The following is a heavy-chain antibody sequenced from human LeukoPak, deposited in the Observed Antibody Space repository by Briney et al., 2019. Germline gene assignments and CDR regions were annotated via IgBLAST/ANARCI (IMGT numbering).Heavy chain of an antibody. CDR1: GFTFSSYA. V-gene: IGHV3-23*01. CDR2: ISGSGGST. D-gene: IGHD3-9*01. CDR3: AKVGLGYFDRLFPEF. J-gene: IGHJ4*02. Sequence: AGGSLRLSCAASGFTFSSYAMSWVRQAPGKGLEWVSAISGSGGSTYYADSVKGRFTISRDNSKNTPYLQMNSLRAEDTAVYYCAKVGLGYFDRLFPEFWGQGTLVTVSS.